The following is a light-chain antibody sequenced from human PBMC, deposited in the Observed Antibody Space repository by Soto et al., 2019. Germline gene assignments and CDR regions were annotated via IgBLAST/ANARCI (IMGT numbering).Light chain of an antibody. V-gene: IGKV3-11*01. CDR1: QSISTY. Sequence: EIVLTQSPATLSLSPGERATLSCRASQSISTYLAWYQQKPGQAPRLLIYDASNRATGIPARFSGSGSGTDFTLTISSLQPDDFATYYRQHYNSYSEAFGQGTKVDIK. CDR2: DAS. J-gene: IGKJ1*01. CDR3: QHYNSYSEA.